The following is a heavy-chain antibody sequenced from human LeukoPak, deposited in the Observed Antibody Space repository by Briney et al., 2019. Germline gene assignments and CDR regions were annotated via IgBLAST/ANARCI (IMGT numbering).Heavy chain of an antibody. D-gene: IGHD3-10*01. V-gene: IGHV4-39*07. CDR3: ARRRITMVRGPRAGYFDY. CDR2: IYYSGST. Sequence: SETLSLTCTVSGGSITSSSYYWGWIRQPPGKGPEWIGSIYYSGSTNYNPSLKSRVTISLDTSKNQFSLKLTSVTAADTAVYYCARRRITMVRGPRAGYFDYWGQGTLVTVSS. CDR1: GGSITSSSYY. J-gene: IGHJ4*02.